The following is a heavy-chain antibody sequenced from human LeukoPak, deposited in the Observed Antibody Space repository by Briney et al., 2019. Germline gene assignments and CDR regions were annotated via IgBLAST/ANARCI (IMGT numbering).Heavy chain of an antibody. CDR3: APRGLYGLFDP. J-gene: IGHJ5*02. D-gene: IGHD3-10*01. V-gene: IGHV3-21*04. Sequence: PGGSLRLSCAASGFTFSSYEMNWVRQAPGKGLEWVSSISISSNYIYYADSVKGRFTISRDNAKNSLYLQVNSLRAEDTAVYYCAPRGLYGLFDPWGQGTLVTVSS. CDR1: GFTFSSYE. CDR2: ISISSNYI.